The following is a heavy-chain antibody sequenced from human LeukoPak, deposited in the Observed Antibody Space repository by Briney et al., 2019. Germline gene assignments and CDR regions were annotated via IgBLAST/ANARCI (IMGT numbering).Heavy chain of an antibody. J-gene: IGHJ2*01. CDR2: IYHSGST. Sequence: PSQTLSLTCAVSGGSISSGGYSWSWIRQPPGKGLEWIGYIYHSGSTYYNPSLKSRVTISVDRSKNQFSLKLSSVTAADTAVYYCARDREDLLTGYFSSWYFDLWGRGTLVTVSS. D-gene: IGHD3-9*01. CDR3: ARDREDLLTGYFSSWYFDL. V-gene: IGHV4-30-2*01. CDR1: GGSISSGGYS.